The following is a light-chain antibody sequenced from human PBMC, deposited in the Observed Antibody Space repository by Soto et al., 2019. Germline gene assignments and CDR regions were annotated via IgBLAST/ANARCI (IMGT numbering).Light chain of an antibody. CDR1: NANIGRND. CDR3: AAWSDTLRARV. Sequence: QSVLAQPPSASVTPGQRVTISCSGSNANIGRNDVTWYQQVPGTAPQCLLYSNDQRPSGVPDRLSGSRSGTSDSLAIRGLQSGDDAAYYCAAWSDTLRARVFGAGTKVTVL. CDR2: SND. J-gene: IGLJ1*01. V-gene: IGLV1-44*01.